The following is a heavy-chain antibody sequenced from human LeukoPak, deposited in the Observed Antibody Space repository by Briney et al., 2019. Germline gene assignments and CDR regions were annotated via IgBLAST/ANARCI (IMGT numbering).Heavy chain of an antibody. J-gene: IGHJ4*02. CDR2: IKQDGSEK. CDR3: ARDLVYAECYFDS. D-gene: IGHD2-2*01. V-gene: IGHV3-7*01. Sequence: PSETLSLTCAVYGGSFSGYYWSWIRQPPGKGLEWVANIKQDGSEKHSVDPGKGRFPIPRDNAKNSLSLQMHSLRAEDTAVYYWARDLVYAECYFDSWGQGTLVTVSS. CDR1: GGSFSGYY.